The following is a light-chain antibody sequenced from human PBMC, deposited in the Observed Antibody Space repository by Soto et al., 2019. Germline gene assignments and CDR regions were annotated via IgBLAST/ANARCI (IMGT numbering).Light chain of an antibody. V-gene: IGKV3-20*01. CDR2: DAS. J-gene: IGKJ1*01. CDR3: HQYGTPPQT. CDR1: QSVGNNF. Sequence: EIVLTQSPDTLSLSPGERATLSCRASQSVGNNFLAWYQQKPGQAPTLLIYDASSRASGLPDRFSGSGSETDFTLTVSRLELEDFAVYFCHQYGTPPQTFGQGTKVEI.